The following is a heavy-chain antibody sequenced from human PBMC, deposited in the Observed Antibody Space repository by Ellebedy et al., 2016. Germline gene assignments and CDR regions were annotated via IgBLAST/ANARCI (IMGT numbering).Heavy chain of an antibody. CDR3: ANSGYSYAWGH. Sequence: GESLKISCAASGLTVSSAYISWFRKPPGRGPEWVSMTSPGGDTHYGDSVRGRFTMSRDNSKNTLYLQMNRLTAEDTAVYFCANSGYSYAWGHWGQGTLVTVSS. J-gene: IGHJ4*02. D-gene: IGHD5-18*01. CDR2: TSPGGDT. CDR1: GLTVSSAY. V-gene: IGHV3-53*01.